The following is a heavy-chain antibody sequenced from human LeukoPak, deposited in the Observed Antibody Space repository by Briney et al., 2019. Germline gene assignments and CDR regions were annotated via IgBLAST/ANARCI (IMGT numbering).Heavy chain of an antibody. CDR2: INPNSGDT. CDR3: AREHTYGVHNAFDI. Sequence: LGASVKVSCKASGYTFTGYYIYWVRQAPGQGREWMGWINPNSGDTKYAQNFQGRVTMTRDTSITTAYVEVSRLRSDDTAIYYCAREHTYGVHNAFDIWGQGTMVTVSS. J-gene: IGHJ3*02. D-gene: IGHD5-18*01. CDR1: GYTFTGYY. V-gene: IGHV1-2*03.